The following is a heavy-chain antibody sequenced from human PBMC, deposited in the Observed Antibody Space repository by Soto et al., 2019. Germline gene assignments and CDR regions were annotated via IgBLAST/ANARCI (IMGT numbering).Heavy chain of an antibody. CDR2: ITNSDSST. CDR3: ARRYFASADQ. CDR1: GFTFSSYY. V-gene: IGHV3-11*01. D-gene: IGHD3-10*01. Sequence: GGSLRLSCVASGFTFSSYYMSWIRQAPGKGLEWVSYITNSDSSTHYADSVKGRFTISRDNAKNSLYLQMNSLTVEDTAVYYCARRYFASADQWSQGTPVTVSS. J-gene: IGHJ4*02.